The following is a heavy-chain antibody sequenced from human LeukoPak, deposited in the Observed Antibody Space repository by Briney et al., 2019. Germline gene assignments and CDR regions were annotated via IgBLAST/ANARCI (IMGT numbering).Heavy chain of an antibody. CDR2: ISGSGGST. D-gene: IGHD6-19*01. V-gene: IGHV3-23*01. CDR3: AKDVYSSGPSLFDY. J-gene: IGHJ4*02. Sequence: QTGGSLRLSCAASGFTFGSYAMSWVRQAPGKGLEWVSAISGSGGSTYYADSVKGRFTISRDNSKNTLYLQMNSLRAEDTAVYYCAKDVYSSGPSLFDYWGQGTLVTVSS. CDR1: GFTFGSYA.